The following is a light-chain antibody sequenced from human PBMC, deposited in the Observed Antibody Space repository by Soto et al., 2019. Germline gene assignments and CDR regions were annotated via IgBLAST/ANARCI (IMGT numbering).Light chain of an antibody. CDR2: EVT. V-gene: IGLV2-14*01. CDR1: SSDVGGYNY. Sequence: QSVLTQPASVSGSPGQSITISCTGTSSDVGGYNYVCWYKQHPGKAPQLMIYEVTNRPSGVSDRFSGSKSGNTASLTISGLQAEDEADYYCSSYTSSSTLYVFGTETKLTVL. J-gene: IGLJ1*01. CDR3: SSYTSSSTLYV.